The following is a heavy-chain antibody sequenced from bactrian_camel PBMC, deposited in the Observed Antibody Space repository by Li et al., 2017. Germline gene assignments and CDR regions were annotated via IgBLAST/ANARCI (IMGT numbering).Heavy chain of an antibody. CDR1: GFTFSSYT. CDR2: ISKSGAGI. J-gene: IGHJ4*01. V-gene: IGHV3S40*01. D-gene: IGHD6*01. Sequence: VQLVESGGGLVQPGGSLRLSCVASGFTFSSYTMGWIRQAPGKGLEWVSTISKSGAGIYYADSVKGRFTISRDNAKNTVYLQMNSLKSEDTAMYYCARGPGYAGTWPSPPEGQGTQVTVS.